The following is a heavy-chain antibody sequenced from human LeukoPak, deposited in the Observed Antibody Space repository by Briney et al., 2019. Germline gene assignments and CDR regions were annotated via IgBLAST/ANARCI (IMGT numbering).Heavy chain of an antibody. J-gene: IGHJ5*02. Sequence: SETLSLTCTVSGGSISSGSYYWGWIRPPPGEGLEWIGSIYYSGSTYYNPSLKSRVTISVDTSKNQFYLKLSSVTAADTAVYYCARVRIGYSSSWPNWFDPWGQGTLVTVSS. V-gene: IGHV4-39*07. CDR2: IYYSGST. CDR3: ARVRIGYSSSWPNWFDP. D-gene: IGHD6-13*01. CDR1: GGSISSGSYY.